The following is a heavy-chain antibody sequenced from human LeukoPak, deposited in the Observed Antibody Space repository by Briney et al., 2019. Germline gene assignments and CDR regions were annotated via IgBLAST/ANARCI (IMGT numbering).Heavy chain of an antibody. CDR1: GYTFTSYA. V-gene: IGHV7-4-1*02. J-gene: IGHJ4*02. Sequence: ASVKVSCKASGYTFTSYAMNWVRQAPGQGLEWMRWINTNSGNPTYAQGFTGRFVFSLDTSVSTAYLQISSLKAEDTAVYYCARENRVVVAARRFDYWGQGTLVTVSS. D-gene: IGHD2-15*01. CDR3: ARENRVVVAARRFDY. CDR2: INTNSGNP.